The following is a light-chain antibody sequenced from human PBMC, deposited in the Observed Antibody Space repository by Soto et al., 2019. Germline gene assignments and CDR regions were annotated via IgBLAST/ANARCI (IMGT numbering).Light chain of an antibody. CDR1: SSDVGTHGY. Sequence: QSALTQPPSASGSPGQSVTISCTGTSSDVGTHGYVSWYQQHAGKAPKLMIYDVTKRPSGVPDRFSGSKSAKTASLTVSGRQAEDEADYYCMCYAGGNNWVVVGGTKLTVL. V-gene: IGLV2-8*01. J-gene: IGLJ2*01. CDR3: MCYAGGNNWV. CDR2: DVT.